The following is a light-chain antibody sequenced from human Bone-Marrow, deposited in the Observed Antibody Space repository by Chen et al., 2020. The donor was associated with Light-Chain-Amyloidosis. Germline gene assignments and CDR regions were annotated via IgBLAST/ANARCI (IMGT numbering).Light chain of an antibody. Sequence: SYDLTQPPSVSVSPGPTARITCSGDDLPTKYAYWYQQKPGQAPVLVIHRDTERPSGISARFSGSSSGTTATLTISRVQAEDEADYHCQAADSSGTYEVIFGGGTKLTVL. J-gene: IGLJ2*01. CDR3: QAADSSGTYEVI. CDR2: RDT. CDR1: DLPTKY. V-gene: IGLV3-25*03.